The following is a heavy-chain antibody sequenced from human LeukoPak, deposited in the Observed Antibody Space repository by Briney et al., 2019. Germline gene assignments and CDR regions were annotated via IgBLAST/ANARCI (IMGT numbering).Heavy chain of an antibody. CDR3: AKDKWLRGYYYYYMDV. J-gene: IGHJ6*03. CDR1: GFTFDDYN. V-gene: IGHV3-43*01. Sequence: GGSLRLSCAASGFTFDDYNMHWVRQAPGKGLEWVSLITWNGDSTYYADSVEGRFTISRDSSKNSLYLQMNSLRTEDTALYYCAKDKWLRGYYYYYMDVRGKGTTVTVPS. CDR2: ITWNGDST. D-gene: IGHD5-12*01.